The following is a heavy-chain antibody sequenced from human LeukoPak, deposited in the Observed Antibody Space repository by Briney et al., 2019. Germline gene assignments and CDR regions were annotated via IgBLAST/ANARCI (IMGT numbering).Heavy chain of an antibody. Sequence: PGGSLRLSCAASGFTFRNYFMHWVRPAPGKGLEWVADILSDGSHTFYVESVKGRFTSSRDNSKNTLYLQMNSLGPEDTAVYFCARERQDTVIHSGAFEIWGQGTMVTVSS. CDR1: GFTFRNYF. CDR2: ILSDGSHT. J-gene: IGHJ3*02. V-gene: IGHV3-30-3*01. CDR3: ARERQDTVIHSGAFEI. D-gene: IGHD2-21*02.